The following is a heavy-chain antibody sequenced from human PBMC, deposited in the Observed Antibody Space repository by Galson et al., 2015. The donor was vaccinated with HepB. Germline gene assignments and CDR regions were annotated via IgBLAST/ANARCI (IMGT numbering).Heavy chain of an antibody. V-gene: IGHV1-18*04. CDR1: GYTFTSYG. CDR3: AREIPLAAAGRWPSPSYYYYYGMDV. Sequence: SVKVSCKASGYTFTSYGISWVRQAPGQGLEWMGWISAYNGNTNYAQKLQGRVTMTTDTSTSTAYMELRSLRSDDTAVYYCAREIPLAAAGRWPSPSYYYYYGMDVWGQGTTVTVSS. CDR2: ISAYNGNT. D-gene: IGHD6-13*01. J-gene: IGHJ6*02.